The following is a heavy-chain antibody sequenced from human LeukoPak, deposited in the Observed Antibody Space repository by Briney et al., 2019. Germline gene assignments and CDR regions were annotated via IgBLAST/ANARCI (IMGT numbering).Heavy chain of an antibody. V-gene: IGHV4-30-4*01. CDR1: GGSISSGDYY. CDR3: ARAASASSGWLAGAFDI. J-gene: IGHJ3*02. CDR2: IYYSGST. D-gene: IGHD6-19*01. Sequence: SETLSLTCTVSGGSISSGDYYWSWIRQPPGKGLEWIGYIYYSGSTYYNPSLKNRVTISVDTSKNQFSLKLSSVTAADTAVYYCARAASASSGWLAGAFDIWGRGTMVTVSS.